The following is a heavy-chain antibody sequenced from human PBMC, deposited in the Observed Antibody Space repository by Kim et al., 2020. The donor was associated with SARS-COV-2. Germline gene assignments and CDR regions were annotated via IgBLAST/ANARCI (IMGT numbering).Heavy chain of an antibody. V-gene: IGHV3-7*03. CDR3: ARDNIVTHWFDP. J-gene: IGHJ5*02. CDR1: GFTISRYW. D-gene: IGHD1-26*01. CDR2: IKQDGSEK. Sequence: GGSLRLSCAASGFTISRYWMSWVRQPPGKGLEWVANIKQDGSEKYYVDSVKGRFTISRDNAKNSLYLQMNRQRAEDTALYYCARDNIVTHWFDPWGQGTLVTVSS.